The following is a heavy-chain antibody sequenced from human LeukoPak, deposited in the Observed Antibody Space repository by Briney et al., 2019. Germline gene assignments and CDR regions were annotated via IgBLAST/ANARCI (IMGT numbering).Heavy chain of an antibody. D-gene: IGHD5-18*01. CDR2: IYNIGSSS. V-gene: IGHV3-74*01. CDR3: ARGGVGSSGYVDDYYYNIDV. Sequence: GGSLRLSCAASGFTFSRHWMHWVRHAPGRGLVWVSRIYNIGSSSTYADAVKGRFTTSRDSAKNTLYLQMTSLRDEDTAVYYCARGGVGSSGYVDDYYYNIDVWGKGTAVTVSS. J-gene: IGHJ6*03. CDR1: GFTFSRHW.